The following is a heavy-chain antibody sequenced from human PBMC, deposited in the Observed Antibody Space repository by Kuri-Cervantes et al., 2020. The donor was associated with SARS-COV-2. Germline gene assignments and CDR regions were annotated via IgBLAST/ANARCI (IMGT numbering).Heavy chain of an antibody. CDR1: GGTFSSYA. D-gene: IGHD3-22*01. CDR2: IIPILGIA. CDR3: ASDRSGYYYPIRAFDI. Sequence: SVKVSCKASGGTFSSYAISWVRQAPGQGLEWMGRIIPILGIANYAQKFQGRVTITADESTSTAYMELSSLRSEDTAVYYCASDRSGYYYPIRAFDIWGQGTMVTVSS. V-gene: IGHV1-69*04. J-gene: IGHJ3*02.